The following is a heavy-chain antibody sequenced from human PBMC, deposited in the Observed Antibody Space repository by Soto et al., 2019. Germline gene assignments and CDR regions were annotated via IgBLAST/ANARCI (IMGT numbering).Heavy chain of an antibody. D-gene: IGHD1-1*01. V-gene: IGHV4-4*07. CDR3: ARDLTVQLEVIDPADFNWFDP. CDR2: IYTSGST. CDR1: GGSISSYY. J-gene: IGHJ5*02. Sequence: QVQLQESGPGLVKPSETLSLTCTVSGGSISSYYWSWIRQPAGKGLEWIGRIYTSGSTNYNPSLKSRVTMSVDTSKNQFSLKLSSVTAADTAVYYCARDLTVQLEVIDPADFNWFDPWGQGTLVTVSS.